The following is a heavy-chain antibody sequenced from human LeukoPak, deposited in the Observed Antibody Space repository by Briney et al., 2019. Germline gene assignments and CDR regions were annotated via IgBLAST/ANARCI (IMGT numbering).Heavy chain of an antibody. V-gene: IGHV4-34*01. CDR1: GGSFSGYY. D-gene: IGHD3-10*01. J-gene: IGHJ5*02. CDR2: INHSGST. Sequence: PSETLSLTCAVYGGSFSGYYWSWIRQPPGKGLEWIEEINHSGSTNYNPSLKSRVTISVDTSKNQFSLKLSSVTAADTAVYYCARGDRVTMGIDPWGQGTLVTVSS. CDR3: ARGDRVTMGIDP.